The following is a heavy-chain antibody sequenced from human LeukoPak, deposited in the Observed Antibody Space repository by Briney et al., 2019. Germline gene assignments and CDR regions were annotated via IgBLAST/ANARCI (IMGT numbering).Heavy chain of an antibody. CDR3: AREMPYIVVVVAATGGNWFDP. J-gene: IGHJ5*02. CDR2: INPNSGGT. Sequence: ASVKVSCKASGYTFTGYYMHWVRQAPGQGLEWMGWINPNSGGTNYAQKFQGRVTMTRDTSISTAYMELSRLRSDDTAVYYCAREMPYIVVVVAATGGNWFDPWGQGTLVTVSS. V-gene: IGHV1-2*02. D-gene: IGHD2-15*01. CDR1: GYTFTGYY.